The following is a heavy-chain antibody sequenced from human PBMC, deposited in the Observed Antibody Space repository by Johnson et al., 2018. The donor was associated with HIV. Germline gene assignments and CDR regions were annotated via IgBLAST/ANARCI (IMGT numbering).Heavy chain of an antibody. J-gene: IGHJ3*02. Sequence: VQLVESGGGLVQPGRSLRLSCAASGFTFDDYAMHWVRQAPGKGLEWVSGISWNSGSIGYADSVKGRFTISRDNAKNSLYLQMNSLRAEDTALYYCTTHSGYESDAFDIWGQGTMVTVSS. CDR1: GFTFDDYA. CDR2: ISWNSGSI. CDR3: TTHSGYESDAFDI. D-gene: IGHD5-12*01. V-gene: IGHV3-9*01.